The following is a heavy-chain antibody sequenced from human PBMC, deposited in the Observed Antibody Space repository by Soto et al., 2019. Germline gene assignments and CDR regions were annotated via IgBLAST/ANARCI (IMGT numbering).Heavy chain of an antibody. CDR2: ISGSGGGT. V-gene: IGHV3-23*01. CDR1: GFTFSSYS. Sequence: SGFTFSSYSMTWVRQAPGKVLEWVSAISGSGGGTYYADSVKGRFTISRDNSKNRLYLQMNTLRAEDTAVYYCATGEDYGGNTKDYWGQGTLVTVSS. J-gene: IGHJ4*02. D-gene: IGHD4-17*01. CDR3: ATGEDYGGNTKDY.